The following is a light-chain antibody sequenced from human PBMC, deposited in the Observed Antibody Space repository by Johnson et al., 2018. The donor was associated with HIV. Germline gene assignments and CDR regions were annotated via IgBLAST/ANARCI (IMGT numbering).Light chain of an antibody. CDR2: ENN. CDR3: GTWDSRLRAYV. J-gene: IGLJ1*01. Sequence: QSVLTQPPSVSAAPGQKVTISCSGSSSNIGDNFVSWYQQLPGRAPKLLIYENNKRPSGIPDRFSGSKSGTSASLGITGLQPGDEADYYCGTWDSRLRAYVFGTGTKVTVL. CDR1: SSNIGDNF. V-gene: IGLV1-51*02.